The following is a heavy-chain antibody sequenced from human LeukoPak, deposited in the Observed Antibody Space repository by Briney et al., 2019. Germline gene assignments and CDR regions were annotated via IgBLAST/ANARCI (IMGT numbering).Heavy chain of an antibody. CDR1: GFTFSSYA. CDR2: ISGSGGST. CDR3: AKDLKHSSTGGDP. V-gene: IGHV3-23*01. D-gene: IGHD6-19*01. Sequence: GGSLRLSCAASGFTFSSYAMSWVRQAPGKGLEWVSAISGSGGSTYYADSVKGRFTISRDNSKNTLCLQMNNLRAEDTAVYHCAKDLKHSSTGGDPWGQGTLVTVSS. J-gene: IGHJ5*02.